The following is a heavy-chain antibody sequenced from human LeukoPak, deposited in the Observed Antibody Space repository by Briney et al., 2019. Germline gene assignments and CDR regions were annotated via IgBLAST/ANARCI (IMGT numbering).Heavy chain of an antibody. CDR2: ISGSGGST. Sequence: GGSLRLSCAASGFTFSSYAMSWVRQAPGKGLEWFSAISGSGGSTYYADSVRGRFTISRDNSKNTLYLQMNSLRAEDTAVYYCAKKSGTRNPPGVDYWGQGTLVTVSS. V-gene: IGHV3-23*01. CDR3: AKKSGTRNPPGVDY. J-gene: IGHJ4*02. D-gene: IGHD3-10*01. CDR1: GFTFSSYA.